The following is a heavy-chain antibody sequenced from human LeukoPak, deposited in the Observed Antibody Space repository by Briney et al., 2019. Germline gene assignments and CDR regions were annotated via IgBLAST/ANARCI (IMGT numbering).Heavy chain of an antibody. J-gene: IGHJ4*02. CDR3: VRHGPFGSGTIGYFDY. CDR1: GASISSGSYY. CDR2: GSYGGST. D-gene: IGHD3-10*01. Sequence: SETLSLTCTVSGASISSGSYYWGWIRRPPGTGLEWIGSGSYGGSTYHNPSLSSRVTISVDTSKSQFSLKLTSVTAADTAVYYCVRHGPFGSGTIGYFDYWGQGTLVTVSS. V-gene: IGHV4-39*01.